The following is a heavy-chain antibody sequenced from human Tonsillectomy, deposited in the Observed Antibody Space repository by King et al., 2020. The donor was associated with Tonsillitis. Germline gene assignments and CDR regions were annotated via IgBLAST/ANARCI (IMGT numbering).Heavy chain of an antibody. CDR1: GYTFTSYH. CDR3: ASEITAAGTIDS. V-gene: IGHV1-46*01. Sequence: VQLVESGAEVKKPGASVKVSCTASGYTFTSYHMHWVRQAPGQGLEWMGIINPSGGSTSYAQKFQGRVTMTRDTSTSTLYMELSSLRSEDTAVYYCASEITAAGTIDSWGQGTLVTVSS. D-gene: IGHD6-13*01. CDR2: INPSGGST. J-gene: IGHJ4*02.